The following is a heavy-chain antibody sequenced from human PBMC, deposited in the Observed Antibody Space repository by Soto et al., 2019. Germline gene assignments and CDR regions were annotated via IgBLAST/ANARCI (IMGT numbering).Heavy chain of an antibody. CDR3: AKVECGSSGCLYYFDY. V-gene: IGHV1-18*01. Sequence: QVQLVQSGAEVKKPGASVKVSCKASGYTFTTYGINWVRQAPGQGLEWMGWISAYNGNTNYAQKLQGRVTMTTDTSTSTAYMELRSLRADDTAVYYCAKVECGSSGCLYYFDYWGQGTLVTVSS. J-gene: IGHJ4*02. CDR2: ISAYNGNT. D-gene: IGHD6-6*01. CDR1: GYTFTTYG.